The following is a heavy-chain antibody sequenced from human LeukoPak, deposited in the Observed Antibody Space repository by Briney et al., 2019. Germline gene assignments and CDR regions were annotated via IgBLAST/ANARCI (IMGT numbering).Heavy chain of an antibody. Sequence: GGSLRLSCAASGFTFSSYVMSWVRQAPGKGLEWVSTISSGGGSTYYADSVKGRFTISRDNSKNTLHLQMNSLRAEDTALYYCAGAMGQEVPATSRWFDPWGQGSLVTVSS. CDR2: ISSGGGST. D-gene: IGHD2-2*01. CDR1: GFTFSSYV. V-gene: IGHV3-23*01. J-gene: IGHJ5*02. CDR3: AGAMGQEVPATSRWFDP.